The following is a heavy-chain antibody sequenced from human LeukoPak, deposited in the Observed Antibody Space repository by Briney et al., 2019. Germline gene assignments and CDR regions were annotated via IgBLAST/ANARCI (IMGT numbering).Heavy chain of an antibody. CDR1: GGTFSSYA. CDR3: ARVRGAARFNYYYYMDV. Sequence: ASVKVSCKASGGTFSSYAISWVRQAPGQGLEWMGGIIPIFGTANYAQKFQGRVTITTDESTSTAYMELSSLRSEDTAVYYCARVRGAARFNYYYYMDVWGKGTTVTVSS. V-gene: IGHV1-69*05. D-gene: IGHD6-6*01. J-gene: IGHJ6*03. CDR2: IIPIFGTA.